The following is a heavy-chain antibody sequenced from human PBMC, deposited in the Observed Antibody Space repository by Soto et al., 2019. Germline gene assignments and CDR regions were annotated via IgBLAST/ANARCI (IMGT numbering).Heavy chain of an antibody. J-gene: IGHJ4*02. CDR2: IYASGST. V-gene: IGHV4-4*07. Sequence: SETLSLTCTVFGGSLNNSYWSWIRQPAGEGLEWIGRIYASGSTTYRASLTSRVTMSIDTSNNQFSRKLSSVTATYTAMYCDARGSVHADYWGQGTLVTVSS. CDR1: GGSLNNSY. D-gene: IGHD4-17*01. CDR3: ARGSVHADY.